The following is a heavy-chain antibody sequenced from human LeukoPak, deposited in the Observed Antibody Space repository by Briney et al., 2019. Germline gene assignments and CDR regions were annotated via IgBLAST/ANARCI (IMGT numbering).Heavy chain of an antibody. CDR2: IIPIFGTA. J-gene: IGHJ5*02. D-gene: IGHD3-10*01. Sequence: SVKVSCKASGYTFTGYYIHWVRQAPGQGLEWMGGIIPIFGTANYAQKFQGRVTITADESTSTAYMELSSLRSEDTAVYYCARNYYGSGSYYAHNWFDPWGQGTLVTVSS. CDR3: ARNYYGSGSYYAHNWFDP. CDR1: GYTFTGYY. V-gene: IGHV1-69*13.